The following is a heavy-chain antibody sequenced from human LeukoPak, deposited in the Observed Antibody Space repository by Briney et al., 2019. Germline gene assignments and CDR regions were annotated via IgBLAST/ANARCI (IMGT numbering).Heavy chain of an antibody. J-gene: IGHJ4*02. Sequence: GGSLRLSCAASGFTFSNAWMSWVRQAPEKGLEWVGRIKSKTDGGTTDYAAPVKGRFTISRDDSKNTLYLQMNSLKTEDTAVYYCTTDQVGSSWPYYFDYWGQGTLVTVSS. D-gene: IGHD6-13*01. CDR3: TTDQVGSSWPYYFDY. CDR2: IKSKTDGGTT. CDR1: GFTFSNAW. V-gene: IGHV3-15*01.